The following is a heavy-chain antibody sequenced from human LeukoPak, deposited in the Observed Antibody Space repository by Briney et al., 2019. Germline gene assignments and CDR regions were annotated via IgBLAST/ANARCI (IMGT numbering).Heavy chain of an antibody. V-gene: IGHV4-59*01. D-gene: IGHD2-2*01. CDR3: ARGSAAAAGDWFDP. J-gene: IGHJ5*02. Sequence: SETLSLTCTVSGASINNNFWTWIRQPPGKGLEWIGYIYSSGSANYNPSLKSRVIISGDTSKNQISLRLTSVTAADTAVYYCARGSAAAAGDWFDPWGQGILVTVSS. CDR2: IYSSGSA. CDR1: GASINNNF.